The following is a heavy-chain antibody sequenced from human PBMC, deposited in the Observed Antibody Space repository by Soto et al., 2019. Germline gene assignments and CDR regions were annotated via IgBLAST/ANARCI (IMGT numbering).Heavy chain of an antibody. D-gene: IGHD3-22*01. J-gene: IGHJ6*02. CDR1: GCSISSSSYY. CDR3: AGGDYYHSSGYYFYYYTMDV. Sequence: PSETLSLTCTVSGCSISSSSYYWGWIRQPPGKGLEWIGNVYYGGSTYYNPSLKSRVTISVETPKSQFSLKLSSVTAADTAVYYCAGGDYYHSSGYYFYYYTMDVWGQGTTVTVSS. V-gene: IGHV4-39*01. CDR2: VYYGGST.